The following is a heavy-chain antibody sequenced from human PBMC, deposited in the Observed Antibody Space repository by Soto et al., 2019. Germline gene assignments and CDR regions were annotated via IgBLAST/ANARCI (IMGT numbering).Heavy chain of an antibody. Sequence: PSQTLSLTCAISGDSVSSNSAAWNWIRQSPSRGLEWLGRTYYRSKWYNDYAVSVKSRITINPDTSKNQFSLQLNSVTPEDTAVYYCARDLRATHGYSSRYYGMDVWGQGTTVTVSS. V-gene: IGHV6-1*01. J-gene: IGHJ6*02. D-gene: IGHD6-19*01. CDR2: TYYRSKWYN. CDR3: ARDLRATHGYSSRYYGMDV. CDR1: GDSVSSNSAA.